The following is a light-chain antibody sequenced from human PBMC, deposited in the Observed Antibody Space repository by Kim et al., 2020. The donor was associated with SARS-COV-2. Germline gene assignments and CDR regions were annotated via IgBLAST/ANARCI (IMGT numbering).Light chain of an antibody. CDR1: VLAKKY. CDR2: KGT. V-gene: IGLV3-27*01. J-gene: IGLJ3*02. CDR3: FSAADNNLGV. Sequence: SPGQTATSTCSGDVLAKKYARWFQQKPGQAPVLVIYKGTERPSGIPERFSGSSSGTTVTLTISGAQVEDEADYYCFSAADNNLGVFGGGTQLTVL.